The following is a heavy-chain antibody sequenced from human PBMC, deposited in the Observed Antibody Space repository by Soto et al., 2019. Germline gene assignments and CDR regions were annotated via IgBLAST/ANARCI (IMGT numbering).Heavy chain of an antibody. Sequence: GGSLRLSCAASGLTFSSYAMSWVRQAPGKGLEWVSAISGSGDSTYYADSVKGRFTISRDNSKNTLYLQMNGLRAEDTAVYYCAKSCTGGWYSSCFDYWGQGTLVTVSS. CDR2: ISGSGDST. CDR3: AKSCTGGWYSSCFDY. V-gene: IGHV3-23*01. CDR1: GLTFSSYA. D-gene: IGHD6-19*01. J-gene: IGHJ4*02.